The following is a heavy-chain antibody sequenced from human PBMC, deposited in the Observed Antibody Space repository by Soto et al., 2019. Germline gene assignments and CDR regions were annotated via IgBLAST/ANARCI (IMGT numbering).Heavy chain of an antibody. J-gene: IGHJ5*02. V-gene: IGHV4-30-4*02. Sequence: SETLSLTCTVSGDSITSGESYWSWIRQPPGKGLEWIGYIYYSGSTYYNPSLKSRVTISVDTSKNQFSLKLSSVTAADTAVYYCARVPSYYFDSSGYYSWFDPWGQGTLVTVSS. CDR1: GDSITSGESY. CDR3: ARVPSYYFDSSGYYSWFDP. D-gene: IGHD3-22*01. CDR2: IYYSGST.